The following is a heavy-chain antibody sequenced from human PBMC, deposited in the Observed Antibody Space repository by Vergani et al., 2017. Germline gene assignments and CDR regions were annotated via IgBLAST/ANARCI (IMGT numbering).Heavy chain of an antibody. J-gene: IGHJ4*02. CDR3: ARDHLAIDY. Sequence: QVQLVQSGAEVKKPGASVKVSCKASGYTFTGYYMQWVRQAPGQGLEWMGWNNPSGGSTSYAQKFQGRVTMTRDTSTSPVYMELSSLRSEDTAVYYCARDHLAIDYWGQGTLVTVSS. CDR1: GYTFTGYY. D-gene: IGHD5-24*01. V-gene: IGHV1-46*01. CDR2: NNPSGGST.